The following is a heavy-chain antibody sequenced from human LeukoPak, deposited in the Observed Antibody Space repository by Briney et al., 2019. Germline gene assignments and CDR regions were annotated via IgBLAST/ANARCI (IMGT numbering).Heavy chain of an antibody. V-gene: IGHV1-2*02. CDR2: INPNSGGT. CDR3: ARVYYDYVWGSYGGYFDY. J-gene: IGHJ4*02. CDR1: GYTFTDYY. D-gene: IGHD3-16*01. Sequence: ASVKVSCKASGYTFTDYYMHWVRQAPGQGLEWMGWINPNSGGTNYAQKFQGRVTMTRDTSISTAYMELSRLRSDDTAVYYCARVYYDYVWGSYGGYFDYWGQGTLVTVSS.